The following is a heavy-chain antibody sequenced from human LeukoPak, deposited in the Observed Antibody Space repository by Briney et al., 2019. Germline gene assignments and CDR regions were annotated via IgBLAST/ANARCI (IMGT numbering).Heavy chain of an antibody. CDR2: ISGSGYST. CDR3: AKDLTTVTTGDY. CDR1: AFTFSSYA. V-gene: IGHV3-23*01. Sequence: GGSLRLSCAASAFTFSSYAMSWVRQAPGKGLEWVSSISGSGYSTYYADSVKGRFTISRDNSKNTLYLQMNSLRAEDTAVYYCAKDLTTVTTGDYWGQGTLVTVSS. D-gene: IGHD4-17*01. J-gene: IGHJ4*02.